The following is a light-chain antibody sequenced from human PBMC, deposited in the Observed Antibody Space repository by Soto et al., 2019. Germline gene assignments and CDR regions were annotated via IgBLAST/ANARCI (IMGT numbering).Light chain of an antibody. CDR3: TSHTTTTTVL. J-gene: IGLJ2*01. CDR1: TNDIGNYNS. CDR2: DVN. V-gene: IGLV2-14*01. Sequence: QSALTQPASVSGSPGQSITISCTGTTNDIGNYNSVSWYQHHPGRAPKLMIYDVNDRPSGVSDRFSGSKSDNTAYLTISGLQTEDEADYYCTSHTTTTTVLFGGGTKITVL.